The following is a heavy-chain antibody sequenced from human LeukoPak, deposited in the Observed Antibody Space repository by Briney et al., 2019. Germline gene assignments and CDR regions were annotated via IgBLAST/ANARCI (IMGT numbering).Heavy chain of an antibody. J-gene: IGHJ3*02. CDR1: GYTFTSYY. CDR3: AIDLTMVRGVIIGLFAFDI. D-gene: IGHD3-10*01. Sequence: ASVKVSCKASGYTFTSYYMHWVRQAPGQGLEWMGIINPTGGSTSYAQKFQGRVTMTRDTSTRTVYMELSSLRSEDTAVYYCAIDLTMVRGVIIGLFAFDIWGQGTMVTVSS. CDR2: INPTGGST. V-gene: IGHV1-46*01.